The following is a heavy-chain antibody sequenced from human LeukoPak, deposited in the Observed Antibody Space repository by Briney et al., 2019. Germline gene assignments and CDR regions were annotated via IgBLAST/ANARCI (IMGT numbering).Heavy chain of an antibody. CDR2: LSGSSSYI. J-gene: IGHJ4*02. CDR3: ARDSQAYCSGGSCSMFDY. V-gene: IGHV3-21*01. D-gene: IGHD2-15*01. Sequence: GGSLRLSCAASGFTFSSYSMNWVRQAPGQGLEWVSSLSGSSSYIYYADSVKGRFTISRDNARNSLYLQMNSLRAEDTAVYYCARDSQAYCSGGSCSMFDYWGQGTPVTVSS. CDR1: GFTFSSYS.